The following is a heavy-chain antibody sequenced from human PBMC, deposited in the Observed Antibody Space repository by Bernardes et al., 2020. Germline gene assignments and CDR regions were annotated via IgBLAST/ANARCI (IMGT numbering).Heavy chain of an antibody. Sequence: SRVTISVDKSKNQFSLKLSSVTAADTAVYYCASPSPKGGAFDIWGQGTMVTVSS. V-gene: IGHV4-4*02. D-gene: IGHD2-15*01. J-gene: IGHJ3*02. CDR3: ASPSPKGGAFDI.